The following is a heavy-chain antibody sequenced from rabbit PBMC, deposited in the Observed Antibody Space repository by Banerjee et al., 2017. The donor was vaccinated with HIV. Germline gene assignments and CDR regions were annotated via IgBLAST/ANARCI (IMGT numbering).Heavy chain of an antibody. D-gene: IGHD6-1*01. J-gene: IGHJ4*01. CDR1: GFDFSSSDY. CDR2: IYNGDGST. V-gene: IGHV1S40*01. Sequence: QSLEESGGGLVQPEGSLTLTCKASGFDFSSSDYMCWVRQAPGKGPEWIACIYNGDGSTYYASWAKGRFTISQASSTTVTLQMTSLTAADTATYFCARRIYSTYGDAGYDYSNYFNLWGPGTLVTVS. CDR3: ARRIYSTYGDAGYDYSNYFNL.